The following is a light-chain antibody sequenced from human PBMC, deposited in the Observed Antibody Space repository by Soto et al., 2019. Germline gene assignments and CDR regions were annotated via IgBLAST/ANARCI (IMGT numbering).Light chain of an antibody. Sequence: QSVLTQPPSVSGAPGQRVTISCTGSSSNIGAGYDVHWYQQLPGTAPKLLIYGNSNRPSGVPDRFSGSKSGTSASLAITGLRAADEADYYCQSYASSLSGWVFGGGTKLTVL. V-gene: IGLV1-40*01. CDR1: SSNIGAGYD. CDR2: GNS. J-gene: IGLJ3*02. CDR3: QSYASSLSGWV.